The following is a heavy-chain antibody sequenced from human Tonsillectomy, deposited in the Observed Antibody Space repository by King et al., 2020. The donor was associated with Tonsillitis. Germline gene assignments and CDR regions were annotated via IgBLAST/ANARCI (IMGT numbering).Heavy chain of an antibody. Sequence: VQLVESGGGLVQPGGSLRLSCAVSGLTFSSYWMSWVRKAPGKGLEGVANINQNGGEKYYVDSVKGRFTISRDNAKNSLYLQMNSLRADDTAVYYCARDVTFGGKYWGPGTLVTVSS. CDR1: GLTFSSYW. CDR2: INQNGGEK. J-gene: IGHJ4*02. CDR3: ARDVTFGGKY. D-gene: IGHD4-23*01. V-gene: IGHV3-7*03.